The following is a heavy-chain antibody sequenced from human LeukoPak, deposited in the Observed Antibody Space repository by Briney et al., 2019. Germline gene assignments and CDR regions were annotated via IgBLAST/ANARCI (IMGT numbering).Heavy chain of an antibody. J-gene: IGHJ6*03. Sequence: ASVKVSCKASGYTFTSYDINWVRQATGQGLEWMGWMNPNSGNTGYAQKFQGRVTITRNTSISTAYMELSSLRSEDTAVYYCAREGRGYYYYYMDVWGKGTTVTVSS. D-gene: IGHD3-10*01. V-gene: IGHV1-8*03. CDR3: AREGRGYYYYYMDV. CDR1: GYTFTSYD. CDR2: MNPNSGNT.